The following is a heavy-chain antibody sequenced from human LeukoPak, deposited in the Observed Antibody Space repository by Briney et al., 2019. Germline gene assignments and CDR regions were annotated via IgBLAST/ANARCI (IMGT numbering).Heavy chain of an antibody. Sequence: SVKVSCKASGGTFSSYAISWVRQAPGQGLEWMGGIIPIFGTANYAQKFQGRVTITADKSTSTAYMELSSLRSEDTAVYYCARGSIIVGATTHFDYWGQGTLVTVSS. V-gene: IGHV1-69*06. CDR2: IIPIFGTA. J-gene: IGHJ4*02. CDR1: GGTFSSYA. CDR3: ARGSIIVGATTHFDY. D-gene: IGHD1-26*01.